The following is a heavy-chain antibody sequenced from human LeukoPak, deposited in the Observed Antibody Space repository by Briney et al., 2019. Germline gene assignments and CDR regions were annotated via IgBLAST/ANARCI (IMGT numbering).Heavy chain of an antibody. CDR3: ARVYYYGSGSYTEWFDP. CDR2: IYTSGST. CDR1: GGSISSYY. V-gene: IGHV4-4*07. J-gene: IGHJ5*02. Sequence: SETLSLTCTVSGGSISSYYWSWIRQPAGKGLEWIGRIYTSGSTNYNPSLKSRVTMSVDTSKNQFSLKLSSVTAADTAVYYCARVYYYGSGSYTEWFDPWGQGTLVTVSS. D-gene: IGHD3-10*01.